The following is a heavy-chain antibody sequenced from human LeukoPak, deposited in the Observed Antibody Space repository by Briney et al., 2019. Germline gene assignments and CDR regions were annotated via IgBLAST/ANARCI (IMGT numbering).Heavy chain of an antibody. Sequence: PSQTLSLTCTVSGGSISSGDYYWSWIRQPPGKGLEWIGYIYYSGSTYYNPSLKSRVTISVDTSKNQFSLKLSSVTAADTAVYYCAREYSSSSADYFDYWGQGTLVTVSP. CDR2: IYYSGST. V-gene: IGHV4-30-4*01. CDR3: AREYSSSSADYFDY. J-gene: IGHJ4*02. D-gene: IGHD6-6*01. CDR1: GGSISSGDYY.